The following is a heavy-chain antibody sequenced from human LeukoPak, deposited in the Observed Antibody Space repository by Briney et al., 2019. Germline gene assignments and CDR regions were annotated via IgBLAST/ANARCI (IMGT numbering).Heavy chain of an antibody. D-gene: IGHD2-2*02. Sequence: ASVKVSCKAPGYTFTSYVISWVRQAPGQGLEWIGWISAYNGNTNYAQKLQGRVTMTTDTSTSTAYMELRSLRSDDTAVYYCARGGYCSSTSCYTPWKLRYDLGGQGTGVTVTS. CDR3: ARGGYCSSTSCYTPWKLRYDL. J-gene: IGHJ4*02. V-gene: IGHV1-18*01. CDR2: ISAYNGNT. CDR1: GYTFTSYV.